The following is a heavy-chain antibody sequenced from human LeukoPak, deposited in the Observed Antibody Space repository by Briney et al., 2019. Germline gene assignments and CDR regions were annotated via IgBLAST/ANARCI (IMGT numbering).Heavy chain of an antibody. J-gene: IGHJ4*02. CDR2: FYYSGST. CDR1: GGSISSSSYY. Sequence: PSETLSLTCTVSGGSISSSSYYWGWIRQPPGKGLEWIGSFYYSGSTHYNPSLKSRVTISVDTSKNQFSLKLSSVTAADTAVYYCAKSGLNRFDYWGQGTLVTVSS. V-gene: IGHV4-39*07. CDR3: AKSGLNRFDY. D-gene: IGHD2-15*01.